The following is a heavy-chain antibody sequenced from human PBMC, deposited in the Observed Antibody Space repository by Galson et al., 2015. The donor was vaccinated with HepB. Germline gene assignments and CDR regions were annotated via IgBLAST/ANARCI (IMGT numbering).Heavy chain of an antibody. V-gene: IGHV1-3*01. D-gene: IGHD3-10*01. CDR2: INAGNGNT. CDR3: ARSPLPPYYHGSGSNWFDP. CDR1: GYTFTRYA. Sequence: SVKVSCKASGYTFTRYAIHWVRQAPGQRLEWMGWINAGNGNTKYSQKFQGRVTITRDTSASTVYMELTSLRSEDTAVYYCARSPLPPYYHGSGSNWFDPWGQGTLVTVSS. J-gene: IGHJ5*02.